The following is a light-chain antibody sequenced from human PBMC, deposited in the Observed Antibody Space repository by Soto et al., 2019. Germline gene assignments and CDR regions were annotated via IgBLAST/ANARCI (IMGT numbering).Light chain of an antibody. J-gene: IGKJ4*01. V-gene: IGKV1-8*01. Sequence: AIRMTQSPSSFSASTGDRVTITCRASQGISSYLAWYQQKPGKAPKLLIYAASTLQSGVPSRFSGSGSGTDFTLTISCLQSEDSATYYCQQYYSYPPTFGGGTKVDIK. CDR1: QGISSY. CDR3: QQYYSYPPT. CDR2: AAS.